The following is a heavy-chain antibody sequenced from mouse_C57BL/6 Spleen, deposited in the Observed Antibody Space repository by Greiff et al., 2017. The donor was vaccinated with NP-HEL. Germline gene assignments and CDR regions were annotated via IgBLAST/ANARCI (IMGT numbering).Heavy chain of an antibody. D-gene: IGHD2-2*01. CDR1: GFTFSDYG. CDR2: ISSGSSTI. Sequence: EVKLMESGGGLVKPGGSLKLSCAASGFTFSDYGMHWVRQAPEKGLEWVAYISSGSSTIYYADTVKGRFTISRDNAKNTLFLQVTSLRSEDTAMYYCARTDYGYGESYAMDYWGQGTSVTVSS. CDR3: ARTDYGYGESYAMDY. J-gene: IGHJ4*01. V-gene: IGHV5-17*01.